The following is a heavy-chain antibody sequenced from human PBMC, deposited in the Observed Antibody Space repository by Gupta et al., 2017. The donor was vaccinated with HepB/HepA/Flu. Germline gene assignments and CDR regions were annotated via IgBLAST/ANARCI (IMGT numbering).Heavy chain of an antibody. CDR1: GFPFSTYG. D-gene: IGHD5-24*01. CDR2: ISHDEKKQ. V-gene: IGHV3-30*03. CDR3: ARDGENGYNDLDS. Sequence: QVQLVESGGGVVQPGRSLRLSCAATGFPFSTYGIHWVRQAPGKGLECVAVISHDEKKQYYADSVKGRFTISRDNSKNMLFLQMTGLRVEDTAVYYCARDGENGYNDLDSWGQGTLVTVSS. J-gene: IGHJ4*02.